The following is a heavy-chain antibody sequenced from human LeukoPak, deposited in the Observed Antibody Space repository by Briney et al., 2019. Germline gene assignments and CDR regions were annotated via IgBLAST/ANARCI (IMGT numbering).Heavy chain of an antibody. CDR3: ARDQDYSYYYYGMDV. J-gene: IGHJ6*02. CDR2: IKQDGSEK. CDR1: GFTFSDYW. V-gene: IGHV3-7*01. Sequence: GGSLRLSCATSGFTFSDYWMSWVRQAPGKGLEWVANIKQDGSEKYYVDSVKGRFTISRDNAKNSLYLQMNSLRAEDTAVYYCARDQDYSYYYYGMDVWGQGTTVTVSS. D-gene: IGHD2-15*01.